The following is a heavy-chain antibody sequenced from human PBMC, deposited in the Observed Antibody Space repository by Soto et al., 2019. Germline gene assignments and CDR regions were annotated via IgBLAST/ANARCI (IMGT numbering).Heavy chain of an antibody. CDR1: GGSISSGGYY. J-gene: IGHJ4*02. V-gene: IGHV4-31*03. D-gene: IGHD1-1*01. CDR2: IYYSGST. Sequence: PSETLSLTCTVSGGSISSGGYYWSWIRQHPGKGLEWIGYIYYSGSTYYNPSLKSRVTISVDTSKNQFSLKLSSVTAADTAVYYCARDSPMGPEGTLDYWGQGTLVTVSS. CDR3: ARDSPMGPEGTLDY.